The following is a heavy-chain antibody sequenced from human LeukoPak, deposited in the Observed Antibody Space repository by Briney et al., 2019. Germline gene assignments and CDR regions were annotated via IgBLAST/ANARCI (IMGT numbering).Heavy chain of an antibody. CDR1: GFTFSSYW. D-gene: IGHD1-14*01. V-gene: IGHV3-74*01. J-gene: IGHJ4*02. CDR2: IDHDGSST. Sequence: GGSLRLSCAASGFTFSSYWMHWVRQAPGKGLVWVSRIDHDGSSTRYADSVKGRFTISRNNAKNTLYLQMNSLRAEDTAVYYCAKDGPERIFEYWGQGTPVTVSA. CDR3: AKDGPERIFEY.